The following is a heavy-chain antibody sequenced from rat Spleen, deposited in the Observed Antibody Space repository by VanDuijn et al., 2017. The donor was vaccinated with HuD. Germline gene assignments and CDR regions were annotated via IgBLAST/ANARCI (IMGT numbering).Heavy chain of an antibody. CDR2: ISYDGTAT. CDR3: TTGPRILRLDWFVY. J-gene: IGHJ3*01. V-gene: IGHV5-20*01. D-gene: IGHD1-6*01. Sequence: EVQLVESGGGLVQPGRSMKLSCAASGLSFSNYDMAWVRQAPTKGLEWVASISYDGTATYYRDSVKGRFTLSRDNAKSTLYLQMGSLRSEETATYYCTTGPRILRLDWFVYWGQGTLVTVSS. CDR1: GLSFSNYD.